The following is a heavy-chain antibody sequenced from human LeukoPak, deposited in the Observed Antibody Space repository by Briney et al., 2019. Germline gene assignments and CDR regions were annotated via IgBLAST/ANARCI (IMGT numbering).Heavy chain of an antibody. CDR3: SKSGDMVIYWFDY. J-gene: IGHJ4*02. CDR2: ISYDGNNK. CDR1: GFTFSSYG. V-gene: IGHV3-30*18. Sequence: PGRSLRLSRAASGFTFSSYGMHWVRQAPGKGLEWVAVISYDGNNKHYADSVKGRFTISRDNSKNTLYLQMNSLRPEDTAVYYCSKSGDMVIYWFDYWGQGTLVTVSS. D-gene: IGHD3-22*01.